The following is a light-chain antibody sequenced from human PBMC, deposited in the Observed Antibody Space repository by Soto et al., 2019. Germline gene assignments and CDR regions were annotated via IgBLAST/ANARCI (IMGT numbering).Light chain of an antibody. CDR1: QTFGSSY. V-gene: IGKV3-20*01. J-gene: IGKJ1*01. Sequence: EIVLTQSPGTLSLSPGERATLSCRASQTFGSSYLAWYQQKPGQAPRLLIYGASSRATGIPDRFSGSGSGTDLTLTISRLQPEDFAVYYCQQYGRSPWTFGQGTKVEIK. CDR2: GAS. CDR3: QQYGRSPWT.